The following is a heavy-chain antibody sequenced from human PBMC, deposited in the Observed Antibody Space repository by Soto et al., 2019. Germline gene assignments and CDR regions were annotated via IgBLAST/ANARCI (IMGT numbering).Heavy chain of an antibody. D-gene: IGHD6-13*01. CDR2: ISSSSSYT. J-gene: IGHJ4*02. V-gene: IGHV3-11*06. CDR3: ARETYSSSWYHASY. Sequence: QVQLVESGGGLVKPGGSLRLSCAASGFTFSDYYMSWIRQAPGKGLEWVSYISSSSSYTNYADSVKGRFTISRDNAKNSLYLQMNSLRAEDTAVYYCARETYSSSWYHASYWGQGTLVTVSS. CDR1: GFTFSDYY.